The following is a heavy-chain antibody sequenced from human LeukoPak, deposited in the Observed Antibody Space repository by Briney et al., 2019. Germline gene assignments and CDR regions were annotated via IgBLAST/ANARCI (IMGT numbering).Heavy chain of an antibody. Sequence: GGSLRLSCAASGFTFSSYGMHWVRQAPGKGLEWAAVISYDGSNKYYADSVKGRFTISRDNSKNTLYLQMNSLRAEDTAVYYCAKDPGAYYGSGSYYYDYWGQGTLVTVSS. V-gene: IGHV3-30*18. D-gene: IGHD3-10*01. J-gene: IGHJ4*02. CDR2: ISYDGSNK. CDR3: AKDPGAYYGSGSYYYDY. CDR1: GFTFSSYG.